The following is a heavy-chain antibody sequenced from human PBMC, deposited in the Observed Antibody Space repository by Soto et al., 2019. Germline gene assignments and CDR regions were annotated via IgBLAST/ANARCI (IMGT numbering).Heavy chain of an antibody. J-gene: IGHJ6*03. CDR1: GYTFTGYY. CDR3: ARDPATRADYDFHYMDV. Sequence: ASVKVSCKASGYTFTGYYMHWVRQAPGQGLEWMGWINPNSGGTNYAQKFQGWVTMTRDTSISTAYMELCRLRSDDTAVYYCARDPATRADYDFHYMDVWGKGTTVTVSS. CDR2: INPNSGGT. V-gene: IGHV1-2*04.